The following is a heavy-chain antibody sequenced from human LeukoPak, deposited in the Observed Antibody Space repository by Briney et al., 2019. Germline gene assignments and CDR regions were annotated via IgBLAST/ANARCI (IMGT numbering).Heavy chain of an antibody. CDR3: ARDMETLLWFGESPYYYYYMDV. D-gene: IGHD3-10*01. CDR1: GFTFSSYE. CDR2: ISSSGRTP. Sequence: AGGSLRLSCAASGFTFSSYEMNWVRQAPGKGLEWVSYISSSGRTPYYADSVKGRFTISRDNAKNSLYLQMNSLRAEDTAVYYCARDMETLLWFGESPYYYYYMDVWGKGTTVTVSS. V-gene: IGHV3-48*03. J-gene: IGHJ6*03.